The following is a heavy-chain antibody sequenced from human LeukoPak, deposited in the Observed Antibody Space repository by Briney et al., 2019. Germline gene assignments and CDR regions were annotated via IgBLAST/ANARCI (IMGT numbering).Heavy chain of an antibody. CDR3: ARDHRVQPTVTAPGRYFDL. CDR1: GFTFSSYS. J-gene: IGHJ2*01. Sequence: GGSLRLSCAASGFTFSSYSMNWVRQAPGKGLEWVSSISSSSSYIYFADSVKGRFTISRDNAKNSLYLQMNSLRAEDTAVYYCARDHRVQPTVTAPGRYFDLWGGRTLVTVSS. V-gene: IGHV3-21*01. CDR2: ISSSSSYI. D-gene: IGHD4-17*01.